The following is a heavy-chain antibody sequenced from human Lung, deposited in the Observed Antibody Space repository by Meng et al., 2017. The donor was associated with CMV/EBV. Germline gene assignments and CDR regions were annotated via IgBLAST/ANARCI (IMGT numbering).Heavy chain of an antibody. CDR2: IYSGGST. CDR3: ARAPYDFWSRYYYGKDV. CDR1: GFTVSSHY. D-gene: IGHD3-3*01. Sequence: ESLKISXAGSGFTVSSHYMSWVRQAPGKGLEWVSVIYSGGSTYYADSVRGRFTISRDNSKNTLYLQMNSLRAEDTAVYYCARAPYDFWSRYYYGKDVWGQGXTVTVSS. J-gene: IGHJ6*02. V-gene: IGHV3-53*01.